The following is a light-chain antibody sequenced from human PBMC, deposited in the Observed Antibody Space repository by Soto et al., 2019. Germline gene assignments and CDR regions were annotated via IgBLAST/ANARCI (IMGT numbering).Light chain of an antibody. J-gene: IGKJ4*01. V-gene: IGKV1-5*01. CDR3: QQYNRLIT. Sequence: DIQMTQSPSILSAYVGYIVTITCRASQTIDSWVAWYQQKPGKAPKLLVYDAASLESGVSSRFSGSGYGTDFTLSINNLQPDDFATYYCQQYNRLITFGGGTKVDNK. CDR1: QTIDSW. CDR2: DAA.